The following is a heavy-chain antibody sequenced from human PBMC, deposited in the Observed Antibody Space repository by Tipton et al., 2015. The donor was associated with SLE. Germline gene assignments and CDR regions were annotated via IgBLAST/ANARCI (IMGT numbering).Heavy chain of an antibody. V-gene: IGHV3-23*01. CDR1: GFTFSSYA. D-gene: IGHD2-21*02. J-gene: IGHJ3*02. CDR2: ISGSGGST. Sequence: SLRLSCAASGFTFSSYAMSWVRQAPGKGLEWVSAISGSGGSTYYADSVKGRFTISRDNSNNTLFLQMNSLRPEDTAIYYCAVTPEGLDIWGQGTMVTVSS. CDR3: AVTPEGLDI.